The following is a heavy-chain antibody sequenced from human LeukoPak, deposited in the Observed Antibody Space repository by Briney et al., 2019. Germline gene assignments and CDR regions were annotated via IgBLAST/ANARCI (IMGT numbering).Heavy chain of an antibody. CDR2: ISGCGGST. J-gene: IGHJ5*02. CDR1: GFTFSSYA. D-gene: IGHD5-12*01. V-gene: IGHV3-23*01. Sequence: KPGGSLRLSCAASGFTFSSYAMSWVRQAPGKGLEWVSAISGCGGSTYYADSVKGRVTISRDNSKNTLYLQMNSLRAEDTAVYYCAKVPGGRDGYDLPWFDPWGQGTLVTVSS. CDR3: AKVPGGRDGYDLPWFDP.